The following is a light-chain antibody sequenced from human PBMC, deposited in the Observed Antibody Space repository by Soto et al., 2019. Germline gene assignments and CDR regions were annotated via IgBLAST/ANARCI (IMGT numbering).Light chain of an antibody. CDR3: HHYTRT. CDR1: QSISSY. V-gene: IGKV1-5*01. J-gene: IGKJ1*01. Sequence: DIQMTQSPSSLSASVGDRVTITCRASQSISSYLNWYQQKPGKAPKLLISDAFRLESGVPSRFSGSGSGTEFTLTISSLQPDDFATYYCHHYTRTFGQGTKVDIK. CDR2: DAF.